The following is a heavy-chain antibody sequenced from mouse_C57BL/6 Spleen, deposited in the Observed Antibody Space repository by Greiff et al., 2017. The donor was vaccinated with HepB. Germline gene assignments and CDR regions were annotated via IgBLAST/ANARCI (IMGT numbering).Heavy chain of an antibody. V-gene: IGHV1-42*01. D-gene: IGHD2-5*01. CDR1: GYSFTGYY. J-gene: IGHJ4*01. CDR3: ARGYSKRDYYAMDY. CDR2: INPSTGGT. Sequence: EVKLMESGPELVKPGASVKISCKASGYSFTGYYMNWVKQSPEKSLEWIGEINPSTGGTTYNQKFKAKATLTVDKSSSTAYMQLKSLTSEDSAVYYCARGYSKRDYYAMDYWGQGTSVTVSS.